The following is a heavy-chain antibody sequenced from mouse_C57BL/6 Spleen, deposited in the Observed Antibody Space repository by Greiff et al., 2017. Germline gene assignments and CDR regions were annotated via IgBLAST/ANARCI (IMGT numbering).Heavy chain of an antibody. V-gene: IGHV1-50*01. CDR2: IDPSDSYT. Sequence: VQLQQSGAELVKPGASVKLSCKASGYTFTSYWMQWVKQRPGQGLEWIGEIDPSDSYTNYNQKFKGKATLTVDTSSSTAYMQLSSLTSEDSAVYYCARHGNYEAWFAYWGQGTLVTVSA. D-gene: IGHD2-1*01. J-gene: IGHJ3*01. CDR1: GYTFTSYW. CDR3: ARHGNYEAWFAY.